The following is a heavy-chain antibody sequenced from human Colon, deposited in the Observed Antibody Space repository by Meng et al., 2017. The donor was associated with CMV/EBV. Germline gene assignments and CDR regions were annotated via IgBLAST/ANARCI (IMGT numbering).Heavy chain of an antibody. V-gene: IGHV6-1*01. Sequence: VHLHPSGPCLLTPSQSLFLPCPIFRAIVSTTASTWNWIRQSPSRGLEWLGRTYYRSTWYNDYAESVRSRISITPDTSKNHFSLQLLSVTPEDTAMYYCVRLRGNSWLDYWGQGTLVTVSS. CDR1: RAIVSTTAST. CDR3: VRLRGNSWLDY. J-gene: IGHJ4*02. D-gene: IGHD6-13*01. CDR2: TYYRSTWYN.